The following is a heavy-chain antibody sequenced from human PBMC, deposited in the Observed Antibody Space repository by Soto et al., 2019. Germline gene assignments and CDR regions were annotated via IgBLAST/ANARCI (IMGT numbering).Heavy chain of an antibody. J-gene: IGHJ5*02. D-gene: IGHD6-6*01. CDR2: LSSSGRTI. V-gene: IGHV3-48*03. CDR1: GFTFRSYE. CDR3: ARGPSSSSLQYNWCDP. Sequence: LRLSCAASGFTFRSYEMHWARQDHGQGLEWDSYLSSSGRTIYYADSVKGRLTISRDNAKHSLYLQMNSLRAEDTAVYYCARGPSSSSLQYNWCDPLGRGTRVTAAS.